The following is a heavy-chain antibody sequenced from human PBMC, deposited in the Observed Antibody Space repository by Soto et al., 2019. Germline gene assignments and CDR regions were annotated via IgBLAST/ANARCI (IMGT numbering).Heavy chain of an antibody. J-gene: IGHJ3*02. CDR1: GGSISSYY. D-gene: IGHD1-7*01. Sequence: SETLSLTCTVSGGSISSYYWSWIRQPPGKGLEWIGYIYYSGSTNYNPSLKSRVTISVDTSKNQFSLKLSSVTAADTAVYYCASRYNWNYISAFDIWGQGTMVTVS. CDR2: IYYSGST. CDR3: ASRYNWNYISAFDI. V-gene: IGHV4-59*08.